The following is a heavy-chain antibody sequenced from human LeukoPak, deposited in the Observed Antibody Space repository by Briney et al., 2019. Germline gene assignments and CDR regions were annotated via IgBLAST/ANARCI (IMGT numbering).Heavy chain of an antibody. J-gene: IGHJ3*02. Sequence: SVKVSCKTSGYTFVNYRISWVRQAPGQGLEWMGGITPILGTANYAQKFQGRVTINADQSTSTAYMELSSLRSEDTAVYYCARSLIDYGGSYDAFDIWGQGTMVTISS. V-gene: IGHV1-69*10. CDR3: ARSLIDYGGSYDAFDI. D-gene: IGHD4-23*01. CDR1: GYTFVNYR. CDR2: ITPILGTA.